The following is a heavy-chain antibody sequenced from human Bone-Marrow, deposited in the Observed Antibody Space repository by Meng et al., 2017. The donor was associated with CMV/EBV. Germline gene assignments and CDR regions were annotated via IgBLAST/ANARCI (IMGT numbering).Heavy chain of an antibody. Sequence: GGSLRLSCAASGFTFRTYWMSWVRQAPGKGLEWVANIKQDGSEKYYVDSVKGRFTISRDNAKSSLYLQMTSLRAEDTAVYYCGPSWAWGQGTLVTVSS. J-gene: IGHJ4*02. D-gene: IGHD1-26*01. CDR2: IKQDGSEK. CDR1: GFTFRTYW. V-gene: IGHV3-7*01. CDR3: GPSWA.